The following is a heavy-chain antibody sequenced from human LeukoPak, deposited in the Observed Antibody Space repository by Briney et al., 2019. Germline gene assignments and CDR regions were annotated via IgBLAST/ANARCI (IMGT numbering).Heavy chain of an antibody. CDR1: GYTFTGYY. CDR2: INPNSGGT. CDR3: AKIHITGKGGPGYFQE. V-gene: IGHV1-2*02. Sequence: ASVKVSCKASGYTFTGYYMHWVRQAPGQGLEWMGWINPNSGGTNYAQEFQGRATITTDESTSTAYMELSSLRSEDTAVYYCAKIHITGKGGPGYFQEWGQGTLVTVSS. D-gene: IGHD1-20*01. J-gene: IGHJ1*01.